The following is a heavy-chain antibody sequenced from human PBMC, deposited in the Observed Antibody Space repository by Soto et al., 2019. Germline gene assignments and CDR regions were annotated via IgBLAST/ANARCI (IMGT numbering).Heavy chain of an antibody. Sequence: QVQLQESGPRLVNPSETLSLTCTVSGGSISTYWWTWIRQPPGKGLEWIGYIYYSGNTKYNPSLQSRVTISVDTSKNEFSLKLTSVTAADTALYYCARGLGGGTYWFDPWGQGTLVTVSS. D-gene: IGHD3-16*01. CDR3: ARGLGGGTYWFDP. J-gene: IGHJ5*02. CDR2: IYYSGNT. V-gene: IGHV4-59*01. CDR1: GGSISTYW.